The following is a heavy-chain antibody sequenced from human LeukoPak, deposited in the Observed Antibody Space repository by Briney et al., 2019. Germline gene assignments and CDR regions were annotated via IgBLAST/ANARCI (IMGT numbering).Heavy chain of an antibody. CDR2: FDPEDGET. CDR3: ATGGYCSSTSCYGYHDALDI. V-gene: IGHV1-24*01. CDR1: GYTLTELS. J-gene: IGHJ3*02. Sequence: ASVKVSCKVSGYTLTELSMHWVRQAPGKGLEWMGGFDPEDGETIYAQKFQGRVTMTEDTSTDTAYMELSSLRSEDTAVYYCATGGYCSSTSCYGYHDALDIWGQGTMVTVSS. D-gene: IGHD2-2*01.